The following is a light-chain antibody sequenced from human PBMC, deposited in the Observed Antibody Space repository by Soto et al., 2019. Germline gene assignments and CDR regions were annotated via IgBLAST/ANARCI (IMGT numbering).Light chain of an antibody. J-gene: IGLJ2*01. CDR1: GGHSSYA. Sequence: QLVLTQSPSASASLGASVKLTCTLSGGHSSYAIAWHQQQPGKGPRYLMKLDSDGSHNKGDGIPDRFSGSSSGAERYLTISSLQSEDEADYYCQTWGSGSPVVFGGGTKVTVL. CDR3: QTWGSGSPVV. V-gene: IGLV4-69*01. CDR2: LDSDGSH.